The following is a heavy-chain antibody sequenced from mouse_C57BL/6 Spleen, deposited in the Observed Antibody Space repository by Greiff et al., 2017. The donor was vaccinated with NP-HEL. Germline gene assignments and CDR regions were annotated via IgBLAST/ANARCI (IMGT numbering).Heavy chain of an antibody. D-gene: IGHD3-2*02. CDR2: IRSKSNNYAT. CDR3: VSGQLRLDYAMDY. Sequence: EVQRVESGGGLVQPKGSLKLSCAASGFSFNTYAMNWVRQAPGKGLEWVARIRSKSNNYATYYADSVKDRFTISRDDSESMLYLQMNNLKTEDTAMYYCVSGQLRLDYAMDYWGQGTSVTVSS. J-gene: IGHJ4*01. CDR1: GFSFNTYA. V-gene: IGHV10-1*01.